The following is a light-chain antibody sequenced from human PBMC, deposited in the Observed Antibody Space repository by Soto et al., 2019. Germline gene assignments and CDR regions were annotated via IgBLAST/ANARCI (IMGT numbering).Light chain of an antibody. CDR1: QSVISNY. J-gene: IGKJ4*01. V-gene: IGKV3-20*01. Sequence: EIVLTQSPGTLSLSPGERATLSCRASQSVISNYLAWYQQKPGQAPRLLIYGASYRATGIPDRFSGSGSGTDFTHTISRLEPEDFALYYCQQYGSSPPLTFGGGTKVEIK. CDR3: QQYGSSPPLT. CDR2: GAS.